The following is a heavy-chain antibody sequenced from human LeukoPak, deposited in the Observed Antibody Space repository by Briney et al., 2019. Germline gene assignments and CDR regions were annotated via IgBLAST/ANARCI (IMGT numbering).Heavy chain of an antibody. CDR2: IKSKTDGGTT. D-gene: IGHD7-27*01. CDR3: TTGNWGSFSY. V-gene: IGHV3-15*01. Sequence: GGSLRLSCAGSGFTFSNYEMNWVRQAPGKGLEWVGRIKSKTDGGTTDYAAPVKGRFTISRDDSKHTVYLQVNSLKTEDTAVYYCTTGNWGSFSYWGQGTLVTVSS. J-gene: IGHJ4*02. CDR1: GFTFSNYE.